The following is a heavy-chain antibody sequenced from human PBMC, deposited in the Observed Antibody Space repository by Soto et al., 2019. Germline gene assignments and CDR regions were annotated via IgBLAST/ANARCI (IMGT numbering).Heavy chain of an antibody. D-gene: IGHD2-15*01. Sequence: SETLSLTCTVSGGSISSYYWSWIRQPPGKGLEWIGYIYYSGSTNYNPSLKSRVTISVDTSKNQFSLKLSSVTAADTAVYYCARDDVLCSGGSCFGVPMDVWGKGTTVTVSS. CDR1: GGSISSYY. CDR2: IYYSGST. CDR3: ARDDVLCSGGSCFGVPMDV. V-gene: IGHV4-59*08. J-gene: IGHJ6*03.